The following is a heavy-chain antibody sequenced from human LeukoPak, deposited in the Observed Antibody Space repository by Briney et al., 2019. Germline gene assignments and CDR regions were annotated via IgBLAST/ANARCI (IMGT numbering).Heavy chain of an antibody. V-gene: IGHV4-59*01. CDR2: VFYSGPT. D-gene: IGHD1-26*01. Sequence: LETLSLTXTVSGDSIDSYYWSWTSQPPGEGLQWIGYVFYSGPTNYDASLKSRVAISVDRSKNQFSLKLTSVSAADTAVYYCAGRSARYFDSWGQGTPVTVSS. CDR3: AGRSARYFDS. J-gene: IGHJ4*02. CDR1: GDSIDSYY.